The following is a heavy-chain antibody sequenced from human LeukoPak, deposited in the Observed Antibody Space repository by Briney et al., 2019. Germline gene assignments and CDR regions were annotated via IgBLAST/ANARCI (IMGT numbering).Heavy chain of an antibody. CDR1: GYTLTELS. D-gene: IGHD1-14*01. V-gene: IGHV1-24*01. CDR3: ATAGSQTTLRGDNWFDP. Sequence: VASVKVSCKVSGYTLTELSMHWVRQAPGKGLEWMGGFYPEDGETIYAQKFQGRVTMTEDTSTDTAYMELSSLRSEDTAVYYCATAGSQTTLRGDNWFDPWGQGTLVTVSS. CDR2: FYPEDGET. J-gene: IGHJ5*02.